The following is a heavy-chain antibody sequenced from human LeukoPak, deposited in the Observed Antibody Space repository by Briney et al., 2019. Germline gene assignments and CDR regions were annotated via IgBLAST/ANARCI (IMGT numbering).Heavy chain of an antibody. V-gene: IGHV3-21*01. Sequence: PGGSLRLSCAASGFTFSSYSMNWVRQAPGKGLEWVSSISSSSSYIYYADSVKGRFTISRDNSKNTLYLQMNSLRAEDTAVYYCARDYGSGPYDYWGQGTLVTVSS. CDR2: ISSSSSYI. CDR3: ARDYGSGPYDY. J-gene: IGHJ4*02. D-gene: IGHD3-10*01. CDR1: GFTFSSYS.